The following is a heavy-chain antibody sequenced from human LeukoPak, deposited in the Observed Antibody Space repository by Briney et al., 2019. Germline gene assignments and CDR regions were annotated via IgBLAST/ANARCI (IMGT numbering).Heavy chain of an antibody. CDR1: GYTFTGYY. CDR2: INPNSGGT. Sequence: GASVKVSCKPSGYTFTGYYMHWVRPAPGPGLEWMGWINPNSGGTNYAQKFQGKVTMTRDTSISTAYMELSRLRSDDTAVYYCARDLSATTSNGYYFMDVWGKGTTVSVSS. D-gene: IGHD4-11*01. CDR3: ARDLSATTSNGYYFMDV. V-gene: IGHV1-2*02. J-gene: IGHJ6*03.